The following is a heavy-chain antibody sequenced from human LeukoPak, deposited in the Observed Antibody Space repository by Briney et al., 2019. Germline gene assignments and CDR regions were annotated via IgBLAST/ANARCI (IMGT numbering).Heavy chain of an antibody. CDR1: GGSVSSGSYY. CDR3: ARGSRKRYYDFWSGYFYFDY. J-gene: IGHJ4*02. V-gene: IGHV4-61*01. Sequence: SETPSLTCTVSGGSVSSGSYYWSWIRQPPGKGLEWIGYIYYSGSTNYNPSLKSRVTISVDTSKNQFSLKLSSVTAADTAVYYCARGSRKRYYDFWSGYFYFDYWGQGTLVTVSS. D-gene: IGHD3-3*01. CDR2: IYYSGST.